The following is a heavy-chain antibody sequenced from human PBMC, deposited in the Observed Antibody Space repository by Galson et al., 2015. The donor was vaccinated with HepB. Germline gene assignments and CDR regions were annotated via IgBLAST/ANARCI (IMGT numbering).Heavy chain of an antibody. J-gene: IGHJ3*02. CDR1: GGSISSGSYY. V-gene: IGHV4-61*02. D-gene: IGHD6-6*01. CDR3: ARAKALEAFDI. Sequence: TLSLTCTVSGGSISSGSYYWSWIRQPAGKGLEWIGRIYTSGSTKYNPSLKSRVTMSVDTSKNQFSLKLSSVTAADTAVYYCARAKALEAFDIWGQGTMVTVSS. CDR2: IYTSGST.